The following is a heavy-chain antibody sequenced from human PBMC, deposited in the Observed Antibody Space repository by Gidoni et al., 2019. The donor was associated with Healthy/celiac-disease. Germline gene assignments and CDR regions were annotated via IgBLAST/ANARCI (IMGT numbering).Heavy chain of an antibody. V-gene: IGHV4-59*01. Sequence: QVQLQESGPGLVKPSETLSLTCTVPGGSISSYYWSWIRPPPGKGLEWIGYIYYSGSTNYNPSLKSRVTISVDTSKNQFSLKLSSVTAADTAVYYCARSGYSSSWTPSYFDYWGQGTLVTVSS. CDR1: GGSISSYY. CDR3: ARSGYSSSWTPSYFDY. J-gene: IGHJ4*02. CDR2: IYYSGST. D-gene: IGHD6-13*01.